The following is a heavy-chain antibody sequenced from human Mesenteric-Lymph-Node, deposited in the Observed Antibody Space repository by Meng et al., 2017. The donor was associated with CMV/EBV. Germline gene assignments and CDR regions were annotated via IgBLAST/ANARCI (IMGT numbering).Heavy chain of an antibody. CDR2: IYSSGST. Sequence: GESLKISCAASGFSFSIYSMNWVRQAPGKGLEWVSFIYSSGSTNYADSVKGRFTISRDTSKNTLYLQMTSLTVEDTGIYYCARDKRRQYDYWGQGTLVTVSS. CDR1: GFSFSIYS. CDR3: ARDKRRQYDY. V-gene: IGHV3-53*01. D-gene: IGHD5-24*01. J-gene: IGHJ4*02.